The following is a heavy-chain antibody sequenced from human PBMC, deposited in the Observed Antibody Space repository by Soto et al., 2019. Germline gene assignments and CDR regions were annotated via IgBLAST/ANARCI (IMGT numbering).Heavy chain of an antibody. Sequence: ASVKVSCKASGYTFTSYYMHWVRQAPGQGLEWMGIINPSGGSTSYAQKFQGRVTMTGDTSTSTVYMELSSLRSEDTAVYYCAFLIFEDAFDIWGQGTMVTVSS. CDR2: INPSGGST. J-gene: IGHJ3*02. CDR3: AFLIFEDAFDI. CDR1: GYTFTSYY. V-gene: IGHV1-46*01.